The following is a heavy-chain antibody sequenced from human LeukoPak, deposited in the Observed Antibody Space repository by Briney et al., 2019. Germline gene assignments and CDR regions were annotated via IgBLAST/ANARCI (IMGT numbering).Heavy chain of an antibody. CDR3: ARTYCSGGGCLGSFDY. CDR2: IYPGDSNT. D-gene: IGHD2-15*01. Sequence: GESLKISCKGSGYTFNTHWIGRVRQMPGKGLEWMGIIYPGDSNTRYSPSFQGQVTISVDQSITTAYLQWTTLKASDTAMYYCARTYCSGGGCLGSFDYWGHETLVTVSS. J-gene: IGHJ4*01. CDR1: GYTFNTHW. V-gene: IGHV5-51*01.